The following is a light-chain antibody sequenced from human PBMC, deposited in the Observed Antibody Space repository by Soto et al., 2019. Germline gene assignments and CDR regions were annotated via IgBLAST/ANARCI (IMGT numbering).Light chain of an antibody. V-gene: IGKV1-5*01. CDR3: QQYNILST. CDR1: QSIRYW. Sequence: SRMTQSPSTLSPSVGDRVTITSRASQSIRYWVAWYQHKPGKAPKLLIYDASTLESGVPTRFSGSGSGTEFTLTISSLHPDDFATYYCQQYNILSTFGQGTKVDIK. J-gene: IGKJ1*01. CDR2: DAS.